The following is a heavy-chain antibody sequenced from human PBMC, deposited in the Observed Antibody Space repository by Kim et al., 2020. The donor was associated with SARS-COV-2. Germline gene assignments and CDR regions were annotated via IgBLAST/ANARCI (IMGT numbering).Heavy chain of an antibody. V-gene: IGHV3-30*04. Sequence: GGSLRLSCAASGFTFSSYAMHWVRQAPGKGLEWVAVISYDGSNKYYADSVKGRFTISRDNSKNTLYLQMNSLRAEDTAVYYCARDLGGWATPAYYYYGMDVWGQGTTVTVSS. CDR3: ARDLGGWATPAYYYYGMDV. CDR2: ISYDGSNK. CDR1: GFTFSSYA. J-gene: IGHJ6*02. D-gene: IGHD5-12*01.